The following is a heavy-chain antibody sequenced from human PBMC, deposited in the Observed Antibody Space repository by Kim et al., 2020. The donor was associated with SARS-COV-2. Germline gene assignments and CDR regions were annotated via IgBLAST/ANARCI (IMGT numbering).Heavy chain of an antibody. Sequence: GGSLRLSCAASGFTVSSNYMSWVRQAPGKGLEWVSVIYSGGSTYYADSVKGRFTISRHNSKNTLYLQMNSLRAEDTAVYYCARVAYSYGYYYFDYWGQGTLVTVSS. V-gene: IGHV3-53*04. CDR1: GFTVSSNY. J-gene: IGHJ4*02. D-gene: IGHD5-18*01. CDR2: IYSGGST. CDR3: ARVAYSYGYYYFDY.